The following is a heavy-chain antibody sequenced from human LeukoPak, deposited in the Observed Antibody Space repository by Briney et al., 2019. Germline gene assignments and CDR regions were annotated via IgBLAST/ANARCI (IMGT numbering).Heavy chain of an antibody. CDR2: INHSGST. V-gene: IGHV4-34*01. CDR1: GGSFSGYY. D-gene: IGHD3-3*01. J-gene: IGHJ4*02. Sequence: PSETLSLTCAVYGGSFSGYYWSWVRQPPGKGREWIGEINHSGSTNCNPSLKSRVTISVDTSKTQFSLKWSSVTAADTAVYYCARQRGTIFATGVFDYWGQGTLVTVSS. CDR3: ARQRGTIFATGVFDY.